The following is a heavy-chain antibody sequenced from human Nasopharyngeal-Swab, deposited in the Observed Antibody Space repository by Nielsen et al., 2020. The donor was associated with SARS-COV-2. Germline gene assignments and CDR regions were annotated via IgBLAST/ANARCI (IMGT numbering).Heavy chain of an antibody. D-gene: IGHD3-3*01. CDR1: GFTFNKYN. J-gene: IGHJ6*02. V-gene: IGHV3-21*01. CDR2: ISGSSSYI. CDR3: ARDGLDYDFWSAYFMDV. Sequence: GGSLRLSCAASGFTFNKYNFNWVRQAPGKGLEWVSSISGSSSYIYYADSVKGRFTISRDNAKSSFSLQMNSLRAEDTAVYYCARDGLDYDFWSAYFMDVWGQGTTVTVSS.